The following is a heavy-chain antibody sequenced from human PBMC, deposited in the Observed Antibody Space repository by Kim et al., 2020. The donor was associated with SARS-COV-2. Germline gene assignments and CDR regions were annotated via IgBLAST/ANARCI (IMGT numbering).Heavy chain of an antibody. D-gene: IGHD4-17*01. J-gene: IGHJ3*01. V-gene: IGHV3-23*01. CDR3: ARYDDYGDYGLFGGCDV. Sequence: GGSLRLSCAASGFTLSTYAMIWVRQAPGKGLQWVSGLTGSGSGAYYADSVKGRFTISRDSSKNTLYMEMDSLGAEDTAIYYCARYDDYGDYGLFGGCDV. CDR1: GFTLSTYA. CDR2: LTGSGSGA.